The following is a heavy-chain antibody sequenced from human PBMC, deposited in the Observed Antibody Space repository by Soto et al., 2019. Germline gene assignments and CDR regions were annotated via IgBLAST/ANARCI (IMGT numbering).Heavy chain of an antibody. CDR1: GYTFTSYY. V-gene: IGHV1-46*03. CDR3: ARDVVGHPASNIGYRYYYYMDV. CDR2: INPSGGST. Sequence: ASVKVSCKASGYTFTSYYMHWVRQAPGQGLEWMGIINPSGGSTSYAQKFQGRVTMTRDTSTSTVYMELSSLRSEDTAVYYCARDVVGHPASNIGYRYYYYMDVWGTGTTVTVSS. J-gene: IGHJ6*03. D-gene: IGHD1-26*01.